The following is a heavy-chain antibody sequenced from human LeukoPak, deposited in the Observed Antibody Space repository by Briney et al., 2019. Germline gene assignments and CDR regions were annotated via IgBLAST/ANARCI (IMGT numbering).Heavy chain of an antibody. CDR1: GYTFTSCG. CDR3: ARDYRQGPQDY. CDR2: ISAYNGNT. J-gene: IGHJ4*02. V-gene: IGHV1-18*01. D-gene: IGHD1-26*01. Sequence: SVKVSCKASGYTFTSCGISWVRQAPGQGREWMGWISAYNGNTNYAQKLQGRVTMTTDTSTSTAYMELRSLRSDYTAVYYCARDYRQGPQDYWGQGTLVTVSS.